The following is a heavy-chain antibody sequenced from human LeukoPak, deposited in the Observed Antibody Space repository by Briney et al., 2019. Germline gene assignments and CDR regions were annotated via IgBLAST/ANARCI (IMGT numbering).Heavy chain of an antibody. J-gene: IGHJ6*03. CDR1: GGSFSGYY. D-gene: IGHD3-16*02. CDR3: ARHVAQNYDYVWGSYRSGWGNYYMDV. CDR2: INHSGST. V-gene: IGHV4-34*01. Sequence: ASETLSLTCAVYGGSFSGYYWSWIRQPPGKGLEWIGEINHSGSTNYNPSLKSRVTISVDTSKNQFSLKLSSVTAADTAVYYCARHVAQNYDYVWGSYRSGWGNYYMDVWGKGTTVTISS.